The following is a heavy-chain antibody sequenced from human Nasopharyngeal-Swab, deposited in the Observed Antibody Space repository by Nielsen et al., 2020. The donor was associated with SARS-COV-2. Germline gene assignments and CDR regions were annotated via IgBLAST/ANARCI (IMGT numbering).Heavy chain of an antibody. D-gene: IGHD2-2*01. J-gene: IGHJ5*01. Sequence: GESLKISCAGSGFTFSSYWMHWVRQAPGKGLLWVARINRDGSGTNYADSVKGRFTISRGNAKNTLYLQMNTLSAEDTGVYYCARDCDTATCYRSAADTWGQGTLVTVSS. CDR1: GFTFSSYW. CDR3: ARDCDTATCYRSAADT. V-gene: IGHV3-74*01. CDR2: INRDGSGT.